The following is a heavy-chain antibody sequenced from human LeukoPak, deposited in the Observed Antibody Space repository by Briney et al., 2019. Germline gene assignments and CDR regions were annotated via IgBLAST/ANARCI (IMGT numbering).Heavy chain of an antibody. CDR2: IRYDGSNK. CDR3: ARGLSGYASSLGY. Sequence: HPGGSLRLSCAASGFTFSSYGIHWVRQAPGKGLEWVAFIRYDGSNKYYADSVKGRFTISRDNSKNTLYLQMNSLRVEDTAVYYCARGLSGYASSLGYWGQGTLVTVSA. V-gene: IGHV3-30*02. D-gene: IGHD6-6*01. J-gene: IGHJ4*02. CDR1: GFTFSSYG.